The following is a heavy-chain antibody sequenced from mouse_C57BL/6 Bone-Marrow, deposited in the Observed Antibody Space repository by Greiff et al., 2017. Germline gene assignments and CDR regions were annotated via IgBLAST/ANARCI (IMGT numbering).Heavy chain of an antibody. D-gene: IGHD1-1*01. CDR3: ASDTTVVAPAWFAY. J-gene: IGHJ3*01. Sequence: QVQLQQSGAELVMPGASVKLSCKASGYTFTSYWMHWVKQRPGQGLEWIGAIDPSDSYTNYNQKFKGKSTLTLDKSSSTAYMQLSSLTSEDAAVYYCASDTTVVAPAWFAYWGQGTLVTVSA. CDR1: GYTFTSYW. V-gene: IGHV1-69*01. CDR2: IDPSDSYT.